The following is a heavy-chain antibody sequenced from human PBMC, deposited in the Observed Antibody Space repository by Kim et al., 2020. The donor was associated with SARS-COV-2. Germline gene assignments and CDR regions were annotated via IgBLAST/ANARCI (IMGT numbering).Heavy chain of an antibody. CDR2: IWYDGSNK. V-gene: IGHV3-33*06. CDR3: AKGFLYLEPPRGFDY. D-gene: IGHD1-1*01. J-gene: IGHJ4*01. CDR1: GFTFSSYA. Sequence: GGSLRLSCAASGFTFSSYAMHWVRQAPGKGLEWVAVIWYDGSNKYYADSVKGRFTISRDNSKNTLYLQMNSLRAEDTAVYYCAKGFLYLEPPRGFDYWG.